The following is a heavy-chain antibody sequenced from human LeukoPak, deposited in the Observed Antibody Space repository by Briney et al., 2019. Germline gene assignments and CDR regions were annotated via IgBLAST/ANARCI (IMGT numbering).Heavy chain of an antibody. CDR1: GGSFSGYY. V-gene: IGHV4-59*01. CDR2: IYYSGST. J-gene: IGHJ6*03. CDR3: ARGDYYMDV. Sequence: SETLSLTCAVYGGSFSGYYWSWIRQPSGKGLEWIGSIYYSGSTNYNPSLKSRVTISVDTSKNQFSLKLSSVTAADTAVYYCARGDYYMDVWGKGTTVTISS.